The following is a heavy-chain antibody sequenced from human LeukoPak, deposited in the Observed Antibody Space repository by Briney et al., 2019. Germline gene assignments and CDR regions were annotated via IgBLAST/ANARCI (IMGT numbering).Heavy chain of an antibody. D-gene: IGHD3-22*01. Sequence: KPSETLSLICTVSGASISSYYWSWIRQPLGKGLEWIGDIYYSGSIKYNPSLKSRVTMSVDTSKNQFSLKLSSVTAADTAIYYCARENPSGYYNRPIDYWGQGTLVTVSS. CDR1: GASISSYY. V-gene: IGHV4-59*01. CDR3: ARENPSGYYNRPIDY. J-gene: IGHJ4*02. CDR2: IYYSGSI.